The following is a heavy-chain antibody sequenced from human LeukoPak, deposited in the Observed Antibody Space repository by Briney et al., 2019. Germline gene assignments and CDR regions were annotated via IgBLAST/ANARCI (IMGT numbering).Heavy chain of an antibody. Sequence: ASVKVSCKASGYTFTNYYIHWVRQAPGQGLEWMGIINPSGGGTSYTQKFQDRVTMTRDTSTSTVYMELSSLRSEDTAVYYCLSGYSSSWGELGYFDYWGQGTLVTVSS. CDR3: LSGYSSSWGELGYFDY. CDR2: INPSGGGT. D-gene: IGHD6-13*01. V-gene: IGHV1-46*01. J-gene: IGHJ4*02. CDR1: GYTFTNYY.